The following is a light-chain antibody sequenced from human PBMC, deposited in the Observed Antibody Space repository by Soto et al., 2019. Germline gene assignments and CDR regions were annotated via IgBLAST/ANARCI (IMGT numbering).Light chain of an antibody. CDR2: GAS. CDR1: QSVSSN. V-gene: IGKV3-15*01. Sequence: EILITQSPATLSVSPGERATLSCRASQSVSSNLAWYQQKPGQAPRLLIYGASTRANGIPARFSGSGSGTEFTLTIRSLQSEDFAFYYCQQYNNWPPATFGQGTKVDIK. CDR3: QQYNNWPPAT. J-gene: IGKJ1*01.